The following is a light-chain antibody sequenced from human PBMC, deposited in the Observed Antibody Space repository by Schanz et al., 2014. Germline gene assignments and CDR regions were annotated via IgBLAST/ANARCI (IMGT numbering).Light chain of an antibody. CDR2: GAS. J-gene: IGKJ4*01. Sequence: EIVLTQSPGTLSLSPGERATLSCRASQSVSGSYLAWYQQKPGQAPRLLIYGASTRATGLPARFSGSGSGTEFTLTISSLQSEDFAVYYCQKHGFWGSFGGGTKVEIK. CDR3: QKHGFWGS. CDR1: QSVSGSY. V-gene: IGKV3-20*01.